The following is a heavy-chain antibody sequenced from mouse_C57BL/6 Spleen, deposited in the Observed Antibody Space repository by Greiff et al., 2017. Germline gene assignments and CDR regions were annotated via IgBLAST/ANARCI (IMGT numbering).Heavy chain of an antibody. CDR1: GYTFTSYW. Sequence: VQLQQSGAELVMPGASVKLSCKASGYTFTSYWMHWVKQRPGQGLEWIGEIDPSDSYTNYNQKFKGKSTLTVDKSSSTAYMQLSSLTSEDSAVYYCATAPAWFAYWGQGTLVTVSA. CDR2: IDPSDSYT. V-gene: IGHV1-69*01. J-gene: IGHJ3*01. CDR3: ATAPAWFAY.